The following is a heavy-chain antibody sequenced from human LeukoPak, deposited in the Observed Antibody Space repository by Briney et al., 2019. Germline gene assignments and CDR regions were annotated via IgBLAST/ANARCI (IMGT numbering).Heavy chain of an antibody. CDR3: AKDRSSGWYYYGMDV. CDR2: ISNNGGYT. Sequence: GGSLRLSCAASGFTFSSSAMSWVRQAPGKGLEWVSAISNNGGYTYYADSVQGRFTISRDNSKSTLCLQMNSLRAEDTAVYYCAKDRSSGWYYYGMDVWGQGTTVTVSS. CDR1: GFTFSSSA. D-gene: IGHD6-19*01. J-gene: IGHJ6*02. V-gene: IGHV3-23*01.